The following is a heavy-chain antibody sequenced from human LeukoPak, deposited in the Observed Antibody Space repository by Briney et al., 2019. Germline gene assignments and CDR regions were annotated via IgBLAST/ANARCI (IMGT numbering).Heavy chain of an antibody. CDR3: AREDYDFRYGDY. CDR2: IKEDGSEE. V-gene: IGHV3-7*01. CDR1: GFTFSTYW. J-gene: IGHJ4*02. Sequence: PGGSLRLSCVASGFTFSTYWMSWVRQAPGKGLEWVANIKEDGSEEYHVDSVKGRFTISRDNAKKSLYLQMNSLRAEDTAVYYCAREDYDFRYGDYWGQGTLVTVSS. D-gene: IGHD3-3*01.